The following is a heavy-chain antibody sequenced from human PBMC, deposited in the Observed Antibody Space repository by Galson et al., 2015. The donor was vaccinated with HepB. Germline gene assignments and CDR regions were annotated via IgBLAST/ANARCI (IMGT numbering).Heavy chain of an antibody. D-gene: IGHD2-15*01. CDR2: ISSSSSYI. CDR3: ARAGYCSGGTCYGDY. J-gene: IGHJ4*02. CDR1: GFTFSSYS. V-gene: IGHV3-21*01. Sequence: SLRLSCAASGFTFSSYSMNWVRQAPGKGLEWVSFISSSSSYIYYADSVKGRFTISGDNAKNSLYLQMNSLRAEDTAVYYCARAGYCSGGTCYGDYWGQGTLVTVSS.